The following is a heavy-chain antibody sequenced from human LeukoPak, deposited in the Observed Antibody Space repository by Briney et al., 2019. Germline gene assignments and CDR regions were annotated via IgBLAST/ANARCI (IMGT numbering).Heavy chain of an antibody. J-gene: IGHJ6*03. CDR3: GRDLHELARHRYYYYYYMDV. V-gene: IGHV4-39*07. CDR2: IYYSGST. CDR1: GRSISSSSYY. Sequence: SQTLSLTCTVSGRSISSSSYYWGWIRQPPGKGLEWIGSIYYSGSTYYNPSLKSRVSISVDTSKNQFSLKLSSVTAADTAVYYCGRDLHELARHRYYYYYYMDVWGKGTTVTISS. D-gene: IGHD6-13*01.